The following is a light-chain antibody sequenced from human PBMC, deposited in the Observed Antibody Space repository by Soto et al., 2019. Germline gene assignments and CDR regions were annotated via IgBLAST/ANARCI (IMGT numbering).Light chain of an antibody. CDR1: QSSGSNF. J-gene: IGKJ5*01. CDR2: ASS. V-gene: IGKV3-20*01. CDR3: VLYFISPR. Sequence: TVSVKQGERATLSCKTSQSSGSNFLACYQHKPGQAPKLLIYASSNRATGIPDRFSGSASGTDFTLTINILEPDGFAVYCCVLYFISPRFCQGGRLEIK.